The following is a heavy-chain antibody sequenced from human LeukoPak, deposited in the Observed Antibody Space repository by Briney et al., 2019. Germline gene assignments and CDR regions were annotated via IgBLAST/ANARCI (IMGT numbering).Heavy chain of an antibody. D-gene: IGHD4-17*01. CDR3: AREGRGDYGSSVY. V-gene: IGHV4-30-4*01. CDR2: IYYSGST. J-gene: IGHJ4*02. Sequence: SQTLSLTCTVSGGSLSSGDYYWSWIRQPPGKGLEWIGYIYYSGSTYYNPSLKSRVTISVDTSKNQFSLKLSSVTAADTAVYYCAREGRGDYGSSVYWGQGTLVTVSS. CDR1: GGSLSSGDYY.